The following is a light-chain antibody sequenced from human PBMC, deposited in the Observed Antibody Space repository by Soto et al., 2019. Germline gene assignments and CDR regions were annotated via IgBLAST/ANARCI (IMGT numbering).Light chain of an antibody. Sequence: QSVLTQPASVSGSPGQSITISCTGTSSDVGGYNSVSWYQQHPGKAPKLMIYDVSYRPSGVSNRFSGSKSGNTASLTISGLQAEDEADYYCSSYTSSSTLVFGTGTKVTVL. J-gene: IGLJ1*01. CDR1: SSDVGGYNS. CDR2: DVS. V-gene: IGLV2-14*01. CDR3: SSYTSSSTLV.